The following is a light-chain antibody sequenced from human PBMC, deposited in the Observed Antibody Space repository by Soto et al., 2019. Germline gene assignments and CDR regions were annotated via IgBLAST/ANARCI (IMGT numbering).Light chain of an antibody. V-gene: IGKV3-15*01. CDR3: QHYNTWPPT. CDR2: YAS. Sequence: EMVMTQSPATLSVSPGERVTLSCRASESVHRNLAWYQQKPGQGPSLLIYYASTRATGVPDRFTGSGSGTEFPLTISSLQAEDSGVYHCQHYNTWPPTFGPRTKVELK. J-gene: IGKJ3*01. CDR1: ESVHRN.